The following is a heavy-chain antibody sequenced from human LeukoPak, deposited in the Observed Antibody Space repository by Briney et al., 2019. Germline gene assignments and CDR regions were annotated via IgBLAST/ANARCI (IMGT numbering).Heavy chain of an antibody. Sequence: ASVKVSCKASGYTFTSYDINWVRQATGQGLERMGWMNPNSGNTGYAQKFQGRVTITRNTSISTAYMELSSLRSEDTAVYYCARGKSSSWYRLGWFDPWGQGTLVTVSS. CDR1: GYTFTSYD. J-gene: IGHJ5*02. CDR3: ARGKSSSWYRLGWFDP. V-gene: IGHV1-8*03. CDR2: MNPNSGNT. D-gene: IGHD6-13*01.